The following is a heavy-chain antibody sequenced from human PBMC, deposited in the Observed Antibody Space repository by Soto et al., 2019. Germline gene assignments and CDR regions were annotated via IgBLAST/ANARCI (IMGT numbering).Heavy chain of an antibody. CDR2: IIPILGTA. CDR3: ARVGSASDAFDI. J-gene: IGHJ3*02. Sequence: QVQLVHSGAEVKKPGSSVKVSCKASGGTFSNYIINWVRQAPGQGLEWMGRIIPILGTAHNAQKFQGRVTITADTSTTIAYMELSSLSSEDAAVYYCARVGSASDAFDIWGQGTMVTVSS. D-gene: IGHD3-16*01. V-gene: IGHV1-69*08. CDR1: GGTFSNYI.